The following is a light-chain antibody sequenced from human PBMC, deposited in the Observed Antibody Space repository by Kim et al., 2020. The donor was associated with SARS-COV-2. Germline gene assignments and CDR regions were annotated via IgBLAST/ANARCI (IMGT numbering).Light chain of an antibody. V-gene: IGLV6-57*04. CDR1: SGSIASSY. CDR3: QSYDNNNPVI. J-gene: IGLJ2*01. CDR2: EDK. Sequence: NFMLTQPHSVSESPGKTVTISCTRSSGSIASSYVQWYQQRPGSAPTTVIFEDKQRPSGVPDRFSGSIDTSSNSASLTISGLVAEDEADYYCQSYDNNNPVIFGGGTKLTVL.